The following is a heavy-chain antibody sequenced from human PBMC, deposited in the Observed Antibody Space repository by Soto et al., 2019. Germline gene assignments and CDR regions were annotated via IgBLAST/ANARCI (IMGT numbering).Heavy chain of an antibody. V-gene: IGHV4-34*01. D-gene: IGHD1-26*01. J-gene: IGHJ4*02. CDR3: ARGLITGSQYSCGEYYFDS. Sequence: SETLSLTCDVYGGSFSGYIWTWIRQTPGKGLQWIGQINHSGSANYNPSLKSRVTISVHTSNSQFSLELSSVTAADTAVYYCARGLITGSQYSCGEYYFDSWGQGTHVTVS. CDR1: GGSFSGYI. CDR2: INHSGSA.